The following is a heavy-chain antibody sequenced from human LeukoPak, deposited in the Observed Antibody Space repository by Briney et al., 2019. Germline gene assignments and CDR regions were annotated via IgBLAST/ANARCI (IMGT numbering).Heavy chain of an antibody. CDR3: ARDLKYRSSCDY. CDR2: IIPIFGTA. Sequence: SVNVSCKASGGTFSSYAISWVRQAPGQGLEWMGSIIPIFGTANYAQKFQGRVTITTDGSTSTAYMALSSLRSEDTAVYYCARDLKYRSSCDYWGQGTLVTVSS. V-gene: IGHV1-69*05. D-gene: IGHD6-13*01. CDR1: GGTFSSYA. J-gene: IGHJ4*02.